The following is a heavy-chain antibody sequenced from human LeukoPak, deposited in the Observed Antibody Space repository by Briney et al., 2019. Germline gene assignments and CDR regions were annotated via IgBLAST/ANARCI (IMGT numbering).Heavy chain of an antibody. V-gene: IGHV4-59*11. CDR3: ARDPSGYDYYFDY. CDR2: IDYSGST. D-gene: IGHD5-12*01. CDR1: GGSITSHY. J-gene: IGHJ4*02. Sequence: SETLSLTCTVSGGSITSHYWSWLRQPPGKGLEWIGYIDYSGSTNYNPSLTSRVTISVDTSKNQFSLKLTYVTAADTAVYYCARDPSGYDYYFDYWGQGSLVTVSS.